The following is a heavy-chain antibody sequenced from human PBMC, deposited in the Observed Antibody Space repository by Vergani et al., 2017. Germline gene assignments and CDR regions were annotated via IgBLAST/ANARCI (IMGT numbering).Heavy chain of an antibody. Sequence: EVQLLESGGGLVQPGGSLRLSCAASGFTFSSYAMSWVGQAPGKGLEWVSAISGSGGSTYYADSVKGRFTISRDNSKNTLYLQMNSLRAEDTAVYYCAKSVYYDSSGYYSPFDYWGQGTLVTVSS. V-gene: IGHV3-23*01. CDR2: ISGSGGST. CDR1: GFTFSSYA. J-gene: IGHJ4*02. CDR3: AKSVYYDSSGYYSPFDY. D-gene: IGHD3-22*01.